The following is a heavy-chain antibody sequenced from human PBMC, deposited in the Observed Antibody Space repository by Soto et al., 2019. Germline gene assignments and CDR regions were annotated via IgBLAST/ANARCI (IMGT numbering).Heavy chain of an antibody. CDR3: IWQQDFYYGRAV. J-gene: IGHJ6*02. CDR2: IKSKGGGGTA. V-gene: IGHV3-15*07. CDR1: GFTFSDHY. D-gene: IGHD6-13*01. Sequence: ALRLSCAASGFTFSDHYMDLVRQAPGKGLEWVGLIKSKGGGGTADYAAPVKGRFIISRDDSKNTIYLQMNSLKPEDTALYYCIWQQDFYYGRAVWGQGTTVTVSS.